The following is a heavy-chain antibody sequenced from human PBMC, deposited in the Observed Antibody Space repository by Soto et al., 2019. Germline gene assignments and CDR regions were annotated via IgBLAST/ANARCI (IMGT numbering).Heavy chain of an antibody. D-gene: IGHD6-19*01. J-gene: IGHJ4*02. CDR2: IYWDDDK. CDR3: AHSVVAGLGYYFDY. Sequence: QITLKKSGPPLVKPTQTLTLTCTFSGFSLSSTRVAVGWIGQPPGKALEWLALIYWDDDKRYRPFLKSRLTITKDTSKNQVVLTMTNMDPLDTATYYCAHSVVAGLGYYFDYWGQGTLVTVSS. CDR1: GFSLSSTRVA. V-gene: IGHV2-5*02.